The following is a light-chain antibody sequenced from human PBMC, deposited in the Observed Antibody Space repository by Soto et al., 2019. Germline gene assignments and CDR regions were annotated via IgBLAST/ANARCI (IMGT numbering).Light chain of an antibody. CDR1: QSISSY. CDR2: AAS. V-gene: IGKV1-39*01. J-gene: IGKJ3*01. Sequence: DIQMTQSPSSLSASVGDRVTITCRASQSISSYLNWYQQKPGKAPKLLIYAASSLQIGVPSRFSGSGSGTDFTLTISSLQPEHFATYYCQQSYSTLTFGPGTKVDIK. CDR3: QQSYSTLT.